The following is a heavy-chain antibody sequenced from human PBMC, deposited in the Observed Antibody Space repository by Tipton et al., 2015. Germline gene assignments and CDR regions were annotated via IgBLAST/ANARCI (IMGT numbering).Heavy chain of an antibody. CDR2: ISGSGGST. CDR1: GFTFSSYA. D-gene: IGHD1-26*01. Sequence: SLRLSCAASGFTFSSYAMSWVRQAPGKGLEWVSGISGSGGSTYYADSVKGRFTISRDNSENTLYLQMNSLRAEDTAVYYCAKSLVGIILGGFDYCGQGSLFSVSS. J-gene: IGHJ4*02. CDR3: AKSLVGIILGGFDY. V-gene: IGHV3-23*01.